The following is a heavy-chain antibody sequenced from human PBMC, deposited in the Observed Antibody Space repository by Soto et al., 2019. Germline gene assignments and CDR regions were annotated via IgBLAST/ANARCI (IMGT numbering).Heavy chain of an antibody. J-gene: IGHJ4*02. D-gene: IGHD6-19*01. V-gene: IGHV3-23*01. CDR3: AKADGQQWLIPHLDN. CDR2: ISCCGGSA. CDR1: GFNFKKFA. Sequence: EVQLLESGGGVVKPGGSLRLSCVASGFNFKKFAMAWVRHAAGEGLEWVSGISCCGGSASYADSVKGRFSIARDDSKNTVSLQLNSLRVEDTAQYYCAKADGQQWLIPHLDNWGQGTLVTVS.